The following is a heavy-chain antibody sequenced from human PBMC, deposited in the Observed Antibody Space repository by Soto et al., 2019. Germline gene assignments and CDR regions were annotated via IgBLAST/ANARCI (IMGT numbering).Heavy chain of an antibody. Sequence: GESLKISCKASGHSFTSYWISGVRQMPGKGLEWMGRIDPSDSYTNYSPSFQGHVTISADKSISTAFLHWSSLKASDTAMYFCARHDVANWFDPWGQGTLVTVSS. CDR2: IDPSDSYT. V-gene: IGHV5-10-1*01. D-gene: IGHD3-10*02. CDR3: ARHDVANWFDP. CDR1: GHSFTSYW. J-gene: IGHJ5*02.